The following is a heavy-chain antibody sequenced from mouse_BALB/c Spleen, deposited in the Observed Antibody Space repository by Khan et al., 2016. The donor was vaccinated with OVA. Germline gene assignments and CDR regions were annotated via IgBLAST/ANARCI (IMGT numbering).Heavy chain of an antibody. V-gene: IGHV5-6*01. CDR1: GFTFSSYG. Sequence: EVELVESGGDLVKPGGSLKLSCAASGFTFSSYGMSWVRQTPDKRLEWVATISSGCHYTYFPDSVRGRFTISRDNAKNTLYLQLSSLKSEDTAMYYCASTITAAKGGDYAMDYWGQGTSVTVSS. J-gene: IGHJ4*01. CDR2: ISSGCHYT. D-gene: IGHD1-2*01. CDR3: ASTITAAKGGDYAMDY.